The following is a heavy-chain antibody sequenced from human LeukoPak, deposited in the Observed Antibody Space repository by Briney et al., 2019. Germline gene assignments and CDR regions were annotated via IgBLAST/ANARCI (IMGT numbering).Heavy chain of an antibody. CDR1: GGTFISYA. Sequence: SVKVSCKASGGTFISYAISWVRQAPGQGLEWMGGIIPIFGTANYAQKFQGRVTNTADKSTSTAYMELSSLRSEDTAVYYCARHVGIAVYYYYYYYMDVWGKGTTVTISS. CDR3: ARHVGIAVYYYYYYYMDV. D-gene: IGHD6-19*01. J-gene: IGHJ6*03. CDR2: IIPIFGTA. V-gene: IGHV1-69*06.